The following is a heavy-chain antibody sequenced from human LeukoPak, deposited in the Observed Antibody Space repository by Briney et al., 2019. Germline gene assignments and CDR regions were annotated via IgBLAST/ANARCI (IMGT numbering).Heavy chain of an antibody. CDR3: AKDTYYYDSSGYYLDY. Sequence: GGSLRLSCAASGFTFSSYGMHWVRQASGKGLEWVAVISYDGSNKYYADSVKGRFTISRDNSKNTLYLQMNSLRAEDTAVYYCAKDTYYYDSSGYYLDYWGQGTLVTVSS. J-gene: IGHJ4*02. V-gene: IGHV3-30*18. D-gene: IGHD3-22*01. CDR1: GFTFSSYG. CDR2: ISYDGSNK.